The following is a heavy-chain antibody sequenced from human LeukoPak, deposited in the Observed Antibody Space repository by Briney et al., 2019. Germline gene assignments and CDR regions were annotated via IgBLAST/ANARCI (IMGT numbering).Heavy chain of an antibody. V-gene: IGHV3-23*01. J-gene: IGHJ4*02. CDR2: ISGGGGST. CDR1: GFSFSSYG. CDR3: AKSPYYDSSGYYREYYFDH. Sequence: GGSLRLSCAASGFSFSSYGMTWVRQAPGKGLEWVSSISGGGGSTNSADSVKGRFTISRDNSKNTLYLQMNSLRAEDTAVYYCAKSPYYDSSGYYREYYFDHWGQGTLVTVSS. D-gene: IGHD3-22*01.